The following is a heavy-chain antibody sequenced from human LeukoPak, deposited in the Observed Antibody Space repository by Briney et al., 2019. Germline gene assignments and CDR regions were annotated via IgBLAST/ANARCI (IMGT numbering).Heavy chain of an antibody. CDR1: GGPFSNYY. D-gene: IGHD2-2*01. V-gene: IGHV4-59*08. Sequence: LETLSLTCTVSGGPFSNYYWTWIRQSPGKGLEWIGSTSYIGNINYNPSLKTRVTISVESSKGQFSLKLSSVTAADTAVYYCARRGVPSKFYYFDSWGQGTLVTVSS. CDR3: ARRGVPSKFYYFDS. J-gene: IGHJ4*02. CDR2: TSYIGNI.